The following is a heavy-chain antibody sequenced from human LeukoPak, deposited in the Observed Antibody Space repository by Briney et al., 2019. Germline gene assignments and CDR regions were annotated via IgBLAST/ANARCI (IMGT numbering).Heavy chain of an antibody. J-gene: IGHJ4*02. CDR2: INPSGGST. CDR3: ARAVSWGKDFDWLLW. Sequence: ASVKVSCKASGYTFTSYYMHWVRQAPGQGLEWMGIINPSGGSTSYAQKFQGRVTMTRDMSTSTVYMELSSLRSEDTAVYYCARAVSWGKDFDWLLWWGQGTLVTVSS. CDR1: GYTFTSYY. V-gene: IGHV1-46*01. D-gene: IGHD3-9*01.